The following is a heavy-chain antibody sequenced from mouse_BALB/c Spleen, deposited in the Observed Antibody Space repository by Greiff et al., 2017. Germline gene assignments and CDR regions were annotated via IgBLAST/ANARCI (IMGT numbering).Heavy chain of an antibody. J-gene: IGHJ4*01. CDR3: ARGGIGSGLMITTAMDY. V-gene: IGHV5-6-5*01. D-gene: IGHD2-4*01. Sequence: EVQRVESGGGLVKPGGSLKLSCAASGFTFSSYAMSWVRQTPEKRLEWLASFISGGSTYYPASVKGRFTIASDNARNILYLQMSSLRSEDTAMYYCARGGIGSGLMITTAMDYWGQGTSVTVSS. CDR1: GFTFSSYA. CDR2: FISGGST.